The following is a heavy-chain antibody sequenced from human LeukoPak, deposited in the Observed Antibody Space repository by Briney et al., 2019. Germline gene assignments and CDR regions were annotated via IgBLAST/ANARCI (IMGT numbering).Heavy chain of an antibody. CDR1: GFTFSSYW. CDR3: AREAYYYDSSGYYYFDY. D-gene: IGHD3-22*01. J-gene: IGHJ4*02. Sequence: PGGSLRLSCAASGFTFSSYWMTWVRQAPGKGLEWMANIKQDGSEKYYVDSVKGRFTTSRDDAKNSLYLQMNSLRAEDTAVYYCAREAYYYDSSGYYYFDYWGQGTLVTVSS. CDR2: IKQDGSEK. V-gene: IGHV3-7*01.